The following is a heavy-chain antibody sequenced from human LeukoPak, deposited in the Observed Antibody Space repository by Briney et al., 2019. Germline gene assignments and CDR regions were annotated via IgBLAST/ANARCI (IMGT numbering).Heavy chain of an antibody. D-gene: IGHD6-13*01. V-gene: IGHV3-21*01. J-gene: IGHJ6*02. CDR2: ISSSSSYI. CDR1: GFTFSSYS. Sequence: PGGSLRLSCAASGFTFSSYSVNWVRQAPGKGLEWVSSISSSSSYIYYADSVKGRFTISRDNAKNSLYLQMNSLRAEDTAVYYCARDPVAAGTFVSYYYYYYGMDVWGQGTTVTVSS. CDR3: ARDPVAAGTFVSYYYYYYGMDV.